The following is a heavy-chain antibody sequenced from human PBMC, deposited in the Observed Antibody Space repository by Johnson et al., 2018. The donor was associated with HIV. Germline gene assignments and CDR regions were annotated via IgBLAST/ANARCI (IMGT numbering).Heavy chain of an antibody. CDR2: VSSGGSSI. D-gene: IGHD1-26*01. J-gene: IGHJ3*02. CDR1: GFVFSDSH. V-gene: IGHV3-11*04. CDR3: GRDRSPYSRVSLGGI. Sequence: QVQLVESGGDLVKPGGSMRLSCVASGFVFSDSHMSWIRQAPGKGLEWISYVSSGGSSIYYADSVRGRFTISRDNAKNSLSLQMDSLRPEDTAVYYCGRDRSPYSRVSLGGIWGQGTMVTVSS.